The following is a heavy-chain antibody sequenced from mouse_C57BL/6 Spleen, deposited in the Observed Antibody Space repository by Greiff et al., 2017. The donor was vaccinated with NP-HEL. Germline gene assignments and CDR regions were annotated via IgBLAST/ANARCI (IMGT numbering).Heavy chain of an antibody. Sequence: VQLKQSGGGLVKPGGSLKLSCAASGFTFSDYGMHWVRQAPEKGLEWVAYISSGSSTIYYADTVKGRFTISRDNAKNTLFLQMTSLRSEDTAMYYCARRDGEDYWGQGTSVTVSS. CDR1: GFTFSDYG. CDR3: ARRDGEDY. V-gene: IGHV5-17*01. CDR2: ISSGSSTI. J-gene: IGHJ4*01. D-gene: IGHD1-1*01.